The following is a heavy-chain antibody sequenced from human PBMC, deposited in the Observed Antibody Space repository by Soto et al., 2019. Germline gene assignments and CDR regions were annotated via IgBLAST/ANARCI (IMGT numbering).Heavy chain of an antibody. V-gene: IGHV4-31*03. J-gene: IGHJ5*02. CDR1: GGSISSGDYY. CDR2: IYYSGST. CDR3: ARWWSGSRQGFDP. Sequence: QVQLQESGPGLVKPSQTLSLTCTVSGGSISSGDYYWSWIRQHPGKGLEWNGYIYYSGSTYYNPSPKSRVTIAVDTSKNQFSLKLSSVTAADTAVYYCARWWSGSRQGFDPWGQGTLVTVSS. D-gene: IGHD3-3*01.